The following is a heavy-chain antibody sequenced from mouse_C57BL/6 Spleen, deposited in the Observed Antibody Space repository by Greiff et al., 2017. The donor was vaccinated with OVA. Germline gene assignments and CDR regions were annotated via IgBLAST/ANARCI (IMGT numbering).Heavy chain of an antibody. Sequence: QVQLQQPGAELVRPGTSVKLSCKASGYTFTSYWMHWVKQRPGQGLEWIGVIDPSDSYTNYNQKFKGKATLTVDTSSSTAYMQLSSLTSEDSAVYYCAREIRTLHAMDYWGQGTSVTVSS. J-gene: IGHJ4*01. V-gene: IGHV1-59*01. D-gene: IGHD2-14*01. CDR2: IDPSDSYT. CDR3: AREIRTLHAMDY. CDR1: GYTFTSYW.